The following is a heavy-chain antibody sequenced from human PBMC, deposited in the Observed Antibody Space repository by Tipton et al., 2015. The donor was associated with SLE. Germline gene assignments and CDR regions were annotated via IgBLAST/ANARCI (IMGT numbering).Heavy chain of an antibody. J-gene: IGHJ4*02. Sequence: TLSLTCTVSGGSISSGSYYWGWIRQPPGKGLEWIGSIYYSGSTYYNPSLKSRVTISVDTSKNQFSLKLSSVTAADTAVYYCVPQYYDFWSGDLALDYWGQGTLVTVSS. CDR2: IYYSGST. CDR3: VPQYYDFWSGDLALDY. CDR1: GGSISSGSYY. V-gene: IGHV4-39*07. D-gene: IGHD3-3*01.